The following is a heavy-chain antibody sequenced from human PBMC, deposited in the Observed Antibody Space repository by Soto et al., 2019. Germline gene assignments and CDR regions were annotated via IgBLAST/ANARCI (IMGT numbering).Heavy chain of an antibody. CDR2: IYWNDDK. Sequence: QITLKESGPTLLKPTQTLTLTCTFSGFSLSTSGVGVGWIRQPPGKALEWLALIYWNDDKRYSPSLKSRLTITKDTSKNQVVLTMTNMDPVDTATYYCAHALSGYDAGGFDYWGQGTLVTVSS. J-gene: IGHJ4*02. CDR1: GFSLSTSGVG. D-gene: IGHD5-12*01. CDR3: AHALSGYDAGGFDY. V-gene: IGHV2-5*01.